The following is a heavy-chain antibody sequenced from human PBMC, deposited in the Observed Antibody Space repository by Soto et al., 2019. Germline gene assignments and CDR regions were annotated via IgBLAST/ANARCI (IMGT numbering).Heavy chain of an antibody. J-gene: IGHJ5*02. CDR1: GIVFSDY. CDR2: ISGSGRTI. D-gene: IGHD3-16*01. CDR3: ARLSLPWGWFDP. V-gene: IGHV3-11*01. Sequence: QVQLVESGGGLVKPGGSLRLSCAPLGIVFSDYMSWVRQALGKGLVWLSYISGSGRTIHSADSVKSRFTTSRDNDTNSLYSKMNNGGTEDTAVSDWARLSLPWGWFDPWGQGTLVTVSS.